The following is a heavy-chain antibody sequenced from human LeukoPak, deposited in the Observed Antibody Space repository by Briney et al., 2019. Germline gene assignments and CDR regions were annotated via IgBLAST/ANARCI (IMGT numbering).Heavy chain of an antibody. V-gene: IGHV1-69*04. CDR3: ARSHSLVTLDY. J-gene: IGHJ4*02. CDR2: IIPILGIA. CDR1: GGTFSSYA. Sequence: SVKVSCKASGGTFSSYAISWVRQAPGQRLEWMGRIIPILGIANYAQKFQGRVTITADKSTSTAYMELSSLRSEDTAVYYCARSHSLVTLDYWGQGTLVTVSS. D-gene: IGHD2-21*02.